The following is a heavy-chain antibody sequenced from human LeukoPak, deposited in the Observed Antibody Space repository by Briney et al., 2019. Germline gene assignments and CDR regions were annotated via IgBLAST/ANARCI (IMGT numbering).Heavy chain of an antibody. J-gene: IGHJ5*02. CDR3: ARVRRAQNNWFDP. Sequence: SQTLSLTCTVSGGSISSGGYYWSWIRQHPGKGLEWIGYICYSGSTYYNPSLKSRVTISVDTSKNQFSLKLSSVTAADTAVYYCARVRRAQNNWFDPWGQGTLVTVSS. CDR2: ICYSGST. V-gene: IGHV4-31*03. CDR1: GGSISSGGYY.